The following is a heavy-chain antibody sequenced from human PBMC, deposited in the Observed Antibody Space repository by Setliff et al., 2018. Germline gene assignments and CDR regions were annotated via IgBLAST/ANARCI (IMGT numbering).Heavy chain of an antibody. CDR2: INHSGST. Sequence: PSETLSLSCAVSGFTFSDYSLNWIRQPPGKGLEWIGEINHSGSTNYNPSLKSRVTISVDTSKNQFSLKLNSVTAADMAVYYCAREQWLDPPGYYYMDVWAKGTTVTVSS. V-gene: IGHV4-34*01. CDR3: AREQWLDPPGYYYMDV. CDR1: GFTFSDYS. D-gene: IGHD6-19*01. J-gene: IGHJ6*03.